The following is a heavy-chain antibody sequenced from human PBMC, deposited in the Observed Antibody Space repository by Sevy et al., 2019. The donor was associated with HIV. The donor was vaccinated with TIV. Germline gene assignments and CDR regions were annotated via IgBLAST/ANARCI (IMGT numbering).Heavy chain of an antibody. V-gene: IGHV3-30*04. D-gene: IGHD3-22*01. Sequence: GSLRLSCAASGFTFSSYAMHWVRQAPGKGLEWVAVISYDGSNKYYADSVKGRFTISRDNSKNTLYLQMNSLRAEDTAVYYCARAAAPRITMIVVVPLGYYYYGMDVWGQGTTVTVSS. CDR3: ARAAAPRITMIVVVPLGYYYYGMDV. J-gene: IGHJ6*02. CDR2: ISYDGSNK. CDR1: GFTFSSYA.